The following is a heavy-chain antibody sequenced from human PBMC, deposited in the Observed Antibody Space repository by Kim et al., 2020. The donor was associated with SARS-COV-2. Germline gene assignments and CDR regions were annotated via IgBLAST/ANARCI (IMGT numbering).Heavy chain of an antibody. D-gene: IGHD1-7*01. CDR3: ALGDNWNYWFDP. V-gene: IGHV6-1*01. Sequence: DYARSVKSRITNNPDTSKNQFSLQLNAVTPEDTAVYYCALGDNWNYWFDPWGQGTLVTVSS. J-gene: IGHJ5*02.